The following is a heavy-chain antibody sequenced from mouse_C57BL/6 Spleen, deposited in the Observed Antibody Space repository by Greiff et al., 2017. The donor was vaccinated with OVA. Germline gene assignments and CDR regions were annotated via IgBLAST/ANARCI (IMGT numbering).Heavy chain of an antibody. CDR2: IHPNSGST. Sequence: VQLQQPGAELVKPGASVKLSCKASGYTFTSYWMHWVKQRPGQCLEWIGMIHPNSGSTNYNEKFKSKATLTVDKSSSTAYMQLSSLTSEDSAVYYCAPFYYGSSYFDYWGQGTTLTVSS. J-gene: IGHJ2*01. V-gene: IGHV1-64*01. CDR3: APFYYGSSYFDY. D-gene: IGHD1-1*01. CDR1: GYTFTSYW.